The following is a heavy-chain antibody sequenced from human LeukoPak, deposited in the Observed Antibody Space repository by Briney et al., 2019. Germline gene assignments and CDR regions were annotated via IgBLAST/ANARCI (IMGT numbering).Heavy chain of an antibody. CDR1: GFTFSSYA. CDR3: ARDRSTVTTPYFDY. J-gene: IGHJ4*02. V-gene: IGHV3-30-3*01. D-gene: IGHD4-11*01. Sequence: GRPLRLSCAASGFTFSSYAMHWVRQAPGKGLEWVAVISYDGSNKYYADSVKGRFTISRDNSKNTLYLQMNSLRSDDTAVYYCARDRSTVTTPYFDYWGQGTLVTVSS. CDR2: ISYDGSNK.